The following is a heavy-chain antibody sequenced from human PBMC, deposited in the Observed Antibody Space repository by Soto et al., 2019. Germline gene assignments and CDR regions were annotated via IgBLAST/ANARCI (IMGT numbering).Heavy chain of an antibody. Sequence: SETLSLTCSVSGDSISATSTFRWSWIRQPAGKGLEWIGRIFGSGRTNYNPSLNSRVSMSVDPSKNQFSLKLSSVTAADTAVFYCARHRARNWFDPWGQGTLVTVSS. V-gene: IGHV4-61*02. CDR2: IFGSGRT. D-gene: IGHD6-6*01. J-gene: IGHJ5*02. CDR3: ARHRARNWFDP. CDR1: GDSISATSTFR.